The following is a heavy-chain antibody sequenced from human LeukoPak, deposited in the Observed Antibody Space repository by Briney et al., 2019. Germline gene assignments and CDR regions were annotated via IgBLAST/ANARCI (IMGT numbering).Heavy chain of an antibody. V-gene: IGHV1-69*05. J-gene: IGHJ6*03. D-gene: IGHD3-10*01. CDR3: ARVVLVRGVYNYYYYMDV. Sequence: SVKVSCKASGGTFSSYAISWVRQAPGQGLEWMGGIIPIFGTANYAQKFQGRVTTTTDESTSTAYMELSSLRSEDTAVYYCARVVLVRGVYNYYYYMDVWGKGTTVIVSS. CDR2: IIPIFGTA. CDR1: GGTFSSYA.